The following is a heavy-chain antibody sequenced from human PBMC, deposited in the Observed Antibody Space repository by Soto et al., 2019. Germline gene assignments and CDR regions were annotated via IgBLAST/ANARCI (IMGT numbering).Heavy chain of an antibody. D-gene: IGHD6-13*01. CDR2: INAANGDT. Sequence: ASVKVSCKASGYTFTSYGIHCVRQAPGQMLEWMGWINAANGDTKYSPKFQGRVTITRDTSASTAYMELSSLGSEDTAVYYCVRRHVSATGIDWFDPWGQGTLVTVSS. J-gene: IGHJ5*02. CDR3: VRRHVSATGIDWFDP. CDR1: GYTFTSYG. V-gene: IGHV1-3*01.